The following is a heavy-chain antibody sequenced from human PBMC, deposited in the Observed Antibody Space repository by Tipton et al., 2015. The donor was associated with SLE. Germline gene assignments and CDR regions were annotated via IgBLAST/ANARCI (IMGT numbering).Heavy chain of an antibody. J-gene: IGHJ4*02. Sequence: TLSLTCTVSGGSISSGSYYWSWIRPPAGKGLEWLGHIYTTGSNNHNPSLKSRVTMSVDTSKNQFSLKLSSVTATDTAVYYGAAAGGIVATIGEDWGKGTLVTVSS. CDR1: GGSISSGSYY. CDR3: AAAGGIVATIGED. V-gene: IGHV4-61*09. CDR2: IYTTGSN. D-gene: IGHD5-12*01.